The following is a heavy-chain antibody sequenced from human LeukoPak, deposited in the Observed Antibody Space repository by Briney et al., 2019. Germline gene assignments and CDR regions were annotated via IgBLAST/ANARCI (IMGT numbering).Heavy chain of an antibody. CDR3: ARSGRSSKLGY. CDR1: GYTFTSYD. J-gene: IGHJ4*02. Sequence: GASVKVSCKASGYTFTSYDIYWVRQATGQGREWMGWMNTNSGNTGYAQKFQGRVTITRNTSIRTAYMELSSLRSEDTAVYYCARSGRSSKLGYWGQGTLVTVSS. D-gene: IGHD1-26*01. V-gene: IGHV1-8*03. CDR2: MNTNSGNT.